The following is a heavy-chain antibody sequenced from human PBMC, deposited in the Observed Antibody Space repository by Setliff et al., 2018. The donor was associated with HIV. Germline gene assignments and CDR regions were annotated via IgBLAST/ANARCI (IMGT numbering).Heavy chain of an antibody. CDR3: ARAVVNSNFYYYMDV. CDR1: GFTFRDHA. J-gene: IGHJ6*03. V-gene: IGHV3-49*04. CDR2: IRRNTYGGTT. D-gene: IGHD2-15*01. Sequence: GGSLRLSCTSSGFTFRDHAISWVRQAPGKGPEWLGFIRRNTYGGTTEYAASLEGRFTISRDDSKNVAYLQMNSLKTEDSAVYYCARAVVNSNFYYYMDVWGKGTTVTVSS.